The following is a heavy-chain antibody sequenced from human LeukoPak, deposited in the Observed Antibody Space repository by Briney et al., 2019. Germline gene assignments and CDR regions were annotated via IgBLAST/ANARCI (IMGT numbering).Heavy chain of an antibody. CDR1: GISFTNYA. V-gene: IGHV3-21*01. J-gene: IGHJ4*02. CDR2: IDNTSGYI. Sequence: PGGSLRLSCAASGISFTNYAMNWVRQAPGKGLEWVSYIDNTSGYIYYADSVKGRFTISRDNARNSLYLQMNNLSAEDTAVYYCARDTSGSYTITYFDSWGQGALVTVSS. D-gene: IGHD3-10*01. CDR3: ARDTSGSYTITYFDS.